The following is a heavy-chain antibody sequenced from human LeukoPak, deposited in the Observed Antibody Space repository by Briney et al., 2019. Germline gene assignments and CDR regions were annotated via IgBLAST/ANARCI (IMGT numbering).Heavy chain of an antibody. CDR2: IYYSGST. D-gene: IGHD2-2*02. Sequence: SETLSLTCTVSGGSISSFYWSWIRQPPGKGLEWIGSIYYSGSTYYNPSLKSRVTISVDTSKNQFSLKLSSVTAADTAVYYCARDGCSSTSCYKNWFDPWGQGTLVTVSS. CDR3: ARDGCSSTSCYKNWFDP. V-gene: IGHV4-59*12. CDR1: GGSISSFY. J-gene: IGHJ5*02.